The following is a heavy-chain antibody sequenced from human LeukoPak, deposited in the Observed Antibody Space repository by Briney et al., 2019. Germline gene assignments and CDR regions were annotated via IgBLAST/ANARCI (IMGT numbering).Heavy chain of an antibody. CDR3: ARGYDSSAYYPG. Sequence: SVKVSCRASGGTLSSYAISWVRQAPGQGLEWMGRILPIFGTSNYAQKFQGRVTITTDESTSTVYMELSSLRSEDTAVYYCARGYDSSAYYPGWGQGTLVIVSS. CDR1: GGTLSSYA. D-gene: IGHD3-22*01. V-gene: IGHV1-69*05. J-gene: IGHJ4*02. CDR2: ILPIFGTS.